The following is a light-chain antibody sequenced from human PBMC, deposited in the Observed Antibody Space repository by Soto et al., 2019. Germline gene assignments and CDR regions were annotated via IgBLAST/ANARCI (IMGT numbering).Light chain of an antibody. V-gene: IGKV3-15*01. CDR3: QQYNIWRSIS. Sequence: EIVMPQSPATLSVSPGERATLSFRASQSISNKLAWYQHKPGQAPRLLIYDTSTRVAGIPARFTGSGSGTDFTLTISSLQSEDFAVYYCQQYNIWRSISFGQGTRLEIK. J-gene: IGKJ5*01. CDR1: QSISNK. CDR2: DTS.